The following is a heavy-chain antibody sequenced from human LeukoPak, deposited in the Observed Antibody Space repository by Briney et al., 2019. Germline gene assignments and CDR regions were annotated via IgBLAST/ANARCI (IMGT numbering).Heavy chain of an antibody. J-gene: IGHJ4*02. Sequence: SQTLSLTCAISGDSVSSNSAAWNWIRHSPSGGLEWLGRTYYRSKWYNDYALSVESRITIIPDTSKNQFSLQLNSVTPADTAVYYCVREAPGLDFWGQGTLVTVSS. D-gene: IGHD3-10*01. CDR2: TYYRSKWYN. CDR3: VREAPGLDF. CDR1: GDSVSSNSAA. V-gene: IGHV6-1*01.